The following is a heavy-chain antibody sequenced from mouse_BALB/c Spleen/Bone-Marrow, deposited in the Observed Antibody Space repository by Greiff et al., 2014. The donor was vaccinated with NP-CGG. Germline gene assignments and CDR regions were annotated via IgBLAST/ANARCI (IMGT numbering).Heavy chain of an antibody. D-gene: IGHD1-1*01. CDR1: DYSFTDYY. Sequence: LVKTGASVKISCKASDYSFTDYYMHWVKQTHGRSLEWIGYISCYNGATSYNQKFKGKATFTVDTSSSTAYVQFSSLTSEDSAVYYCARSEGIYYYGSSYALDYWGQGTSVTVSS. J-gene: IGHJ4*01. CDR2: ISCYNGAT. V-gene: IGHV1S34*01. CDR3: ARSEGIYYYGSSYALDY.